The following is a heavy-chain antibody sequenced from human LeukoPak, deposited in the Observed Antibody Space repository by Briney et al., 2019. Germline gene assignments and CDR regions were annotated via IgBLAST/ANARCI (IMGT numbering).Heavy chain of an antibody. CDR1: GFSLSSSGAG. J-gene: IGHJ4*02. D-gene: IGHD3-22*01. CDR3: AHSSPYYYDRCGLRY. V-gene: IGHV2-5*01. CDR2: IYWNDDK. Sequence: SGPTLVNPTQTLTLTCTFSGFSLSSSGAGVGWIRQPPGKALEWLALIYWNDDKRYSPSLKSRLTITKDTSKNQVVLTMTNMDPVDTATYFCAHSSPYYYDRCGLRYWGQGTLVTVSS.